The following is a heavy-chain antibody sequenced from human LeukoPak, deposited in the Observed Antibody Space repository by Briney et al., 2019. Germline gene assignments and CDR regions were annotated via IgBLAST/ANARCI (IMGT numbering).Heavy chain of an antibody. CDR1: GFTFNNYN. J-gene: IGHJ4*02. V-gene: IGHV3-23*01. Sequence: GGSLRLSCAASGFTFNNYNMNWVRQAPGKGLEWVSVISDSGGKTHYADSVKGRFTISRDNSKNTLYLQMNSLRLEDTAVYYCATRPGYRAFDYWGQGTLVTVSS. D-gene: IGHD1-1*01. CDR3: ATRPGYRAFDY. CDR2: ISDSGGKT.